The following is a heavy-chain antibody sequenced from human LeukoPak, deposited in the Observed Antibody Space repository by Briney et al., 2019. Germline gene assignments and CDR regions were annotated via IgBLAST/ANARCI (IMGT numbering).Heavy chain of an antibody. J-gene: IGHJ4*02. V-gene: IGHV1-2*02. CDR1: GYTFTGYY. CDR3: AKDLLPGSYQPFDY. CDR2: INPNRGGT. Sequence: GASVKVSCKASGYTFTGYYMHWVRQAPGQGLEWMGWINPNRGGTIYAQKFQGRVTMTRDTSLSTASMELRRLRSDDTAVYYCAKDLLPGSYQPFDYWGQGTLVTVSS. D-gene: IGHD1-26*01.